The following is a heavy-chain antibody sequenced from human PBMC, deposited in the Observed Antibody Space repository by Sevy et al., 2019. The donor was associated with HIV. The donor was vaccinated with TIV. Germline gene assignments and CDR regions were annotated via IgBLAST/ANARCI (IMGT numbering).Heavy chain of an antibody. CDR1: GFTFSSYW. D-gene: IGHD3-3*01. CDR3: ASQGGYDFWSGRNPSMDV. J-gene: IGHJ6*02. CDR2: IKQDGSEK. V-gene: IGHV3-7*01. Sequence: GGSLRLSCAASGFTFSSYWMSWVRQAPGKGLEWVANIKQDGSEKYYVDSVKGRFTISRDNAKNSLYLQMNSLRAEDTAVYYCASQGGYDFWSGRNPSMDVWGQWTTVTVSS.